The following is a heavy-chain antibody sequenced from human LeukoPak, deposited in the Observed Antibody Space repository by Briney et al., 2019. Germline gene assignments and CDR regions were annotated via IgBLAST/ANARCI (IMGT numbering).Heavy chain of an antibody. CDR2: ISSSGSTI. J-gene: IGHJ6*02. CDR3: ARGLGSSSWYYYYYGMDV. Sequence: GGSLRLSCAASGFTFSDYYMNWIRQAPGKGLEWVSYISSSGSTIYYADSVKGRFTISRDNAKNSLYLQMNSLRAEDTAVYYCARGLGSSSWYYYYYGMDVWGQGTTVTVSS. CDR1: GFTFSDYY. D-gene: IGHD6-13*01. V-gene: IGHV3-11*01.